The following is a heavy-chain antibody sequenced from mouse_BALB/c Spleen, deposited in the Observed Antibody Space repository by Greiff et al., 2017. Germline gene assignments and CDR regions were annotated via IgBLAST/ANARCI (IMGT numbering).Heavy chain of an antibody. CDR1: GFTFSSYT. J-gene: IGHJ3*01. CDR2: ISNGGGST. Sequence: DVKLVESGGGLVQPGGSLKLSCAASGFTFSSYTMSWVRQTPEKRLEWVAYISNGGGSTYYPDTVKGRFTISRDNAKNTLYLQMSSLKSEDTAMYYCARHPLYGNLFAYWGQGTLVTVSA. D-gene: IGHD2-1*01. V-gene: IGHV5-12-2*01. CDR3: ARHPLYGNLFAY.